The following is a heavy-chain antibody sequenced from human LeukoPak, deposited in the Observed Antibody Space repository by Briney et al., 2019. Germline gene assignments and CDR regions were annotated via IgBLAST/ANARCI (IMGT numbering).Heavy chain of an antibody. CDR1: GGSISSYY. CDR2: IYYSGST. D-gene: IGHD3-22*01. V-gene: IGHV4-59*01. Sequence: SETLSLTCTVFGGSISSYYWSWIRQPPGEGLEWIGYIYYSGSTNYNPSLKSRVTISVDTSKNQFSLKLSSVTAADTAVYYCARVRESSGYYNDFDYWGQGTLVTVSS. J-gene: IGHJ4*02. CDR3: ARVRESSGYYNDFDY.